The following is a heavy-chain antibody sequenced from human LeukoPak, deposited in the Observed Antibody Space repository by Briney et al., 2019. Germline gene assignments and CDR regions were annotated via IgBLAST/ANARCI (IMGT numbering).Heavy chain of an antibody. V-gene: IGHV3-23*01. Sequence: PGGSLRLSGAVSGFTFTTYAMNWVRQAPGKGLEWVSGISGSGSWTYYADSVKGRFTISRDNSKNTVHLQMNSLRGEDTALYYCAKDLSSADQVFDYWGQGTLVTVSS. CDR3: AKDLSSADQVFDY. J-gene: IGHJ4*02. D-gene: IGHD6-6*01. CDR2: ISGSGSWT. CDR1: GFTFTTYA.